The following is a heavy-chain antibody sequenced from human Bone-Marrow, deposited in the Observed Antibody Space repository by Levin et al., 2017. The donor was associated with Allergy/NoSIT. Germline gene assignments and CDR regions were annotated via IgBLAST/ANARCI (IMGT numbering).Heavy chain of an antibody. CDR3: ARGLTALDRGYYYYYYGMDV. CDR1: GASISRGNYY. V-gene: IGHV4-31*03. CDR2: IYYTGSF. D-gene: IGHD7-27*01. Sequence: SETLSLTCNVSGASISRGNYYWIWTRQHTGKGLEWIGYIYYTGSFYYHPSLRSRVTISVDTSKTQFPLKLSSVTAADTAVYYCARGLTALDRGYYYYYYGMDVWGRGTTVAVSS. J-gene: IGHJ6*02.